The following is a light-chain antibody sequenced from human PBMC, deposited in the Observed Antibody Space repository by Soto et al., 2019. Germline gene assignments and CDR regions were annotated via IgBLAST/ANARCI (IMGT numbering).Light chain of an antibody. Sequence: EIVMTQSPATLSVSPGERATLSCRASQSVSSNLAWYQQKPGQAPRLLIYGASTRATGIPARFSGSVSGTEFTLTISSLQSEDVAVYYCQQYNNWPYTFGQGTKLEIK. V-gene: IGKV3-15*01. J-gene: IGKJ2*01. CDR3: QQYNNWPYT. CDR2: GAS. CDR1: QSVSSN.